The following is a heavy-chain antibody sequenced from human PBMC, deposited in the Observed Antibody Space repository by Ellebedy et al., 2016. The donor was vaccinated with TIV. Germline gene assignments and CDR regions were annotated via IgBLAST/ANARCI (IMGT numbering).Heavy chain of an antibody. CDR1: GYTFTGYY. Sequence: AASVKVSCKASGYTFTGYYLYWVRQAPGQGLEWMGWINPKSGGTNYAQRFRGRVTMTRDTSINTVYMELSGLRSDDTAMFYCARDGDDGYSYIGFWGQGTLVTVSS. CDR3: ARDGDDGYSYIGF. V-gene: IGHV1-2*02. J-gene: IGHJ4*02. CDR2: INPKSGGT. D-gene: IGHD5-18*01.